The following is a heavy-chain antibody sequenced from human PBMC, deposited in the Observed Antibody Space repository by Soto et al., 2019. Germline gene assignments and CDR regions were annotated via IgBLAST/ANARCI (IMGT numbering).Heavy chain of an antibody. V-gene: IGHV1-2*02. D-gene: IGHD6-19*01. CDR2: IKPNSGGT. CDR1: GYTFTGYY. Sequence: ASVKVSCKASGYTFTGYYMHWVRQAPGQGLEWMGWIKPNSGGTNYAQKFQGRVTMTRDTSISTAYMELSRLRSDDTAVYYCATLGESSGWDFDYWGQGTLVTVSS. CDR3: ATLGESSGWDFDY. J-gene: IGHJ4*02.